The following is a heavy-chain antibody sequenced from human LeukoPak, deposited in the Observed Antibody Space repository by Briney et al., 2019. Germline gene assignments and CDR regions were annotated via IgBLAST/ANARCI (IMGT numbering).Heavy chain of an antibody. V-gene: IGHV3-48*04. Sequence: GGSLRLSCAASGFTFSSYSMNWVRQAPGKGLEWVSYISSSSSTIYYADSVKGRFTISRDNAKNSLYLQMNSLRAEDTAVYYCARAQAVAVDYWGQGTLVTVSS. J-gene: IGHJ4*02. CDR1: GFTFSSYS. CDR2: ISSSSSTI. D-gene: IGHD6-19*01. CDR3: ARAQAVAVDY.